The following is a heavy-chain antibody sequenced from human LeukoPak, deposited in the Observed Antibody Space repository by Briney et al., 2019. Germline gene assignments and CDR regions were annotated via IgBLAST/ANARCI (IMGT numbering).Heavy chain of an antibody. CDR1: GFTFSNFP. CDR3: ARESDYYDSSGYYDAFDI. Sequence: GGSLRLSCAASGFTFSNFPMFWVRQAPGKGLEWVSAITGRGGGTYYADSVKGRFTISRDNSKNTLYLQMNSLRAEDTAVYYCARESDYYDSSGYYDAFDIWGQGTMVTVSS. J-gene: IGHJ3*02. D-gene: IGHD3-22*01. CDR2: ITGRGGGT. V-gene: IGHV3-23*01.